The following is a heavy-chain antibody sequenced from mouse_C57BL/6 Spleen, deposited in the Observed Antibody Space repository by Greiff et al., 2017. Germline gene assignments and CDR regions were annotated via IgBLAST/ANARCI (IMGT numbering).Heavy chain of an antibody. D-gene: IGHD2-1*01. CDR1: GYTFTGYW. V-gene: IGHV1-9*01. CDR3: ARWGLYGNLLDY. Sequence: QVQLQQSGAELMKPGASVKLSCKATGYTFTGYWIEWVKQRPGHGLEWIGEILPGSGSTNYNEKFKGKATLTVDKSSSTAYMQLSSLTSEDSAVYYCARWGLYGNLLDYWGQGTTLTVSS. CDR2: ILPGSGST. J-gene: IGHJ2*01.